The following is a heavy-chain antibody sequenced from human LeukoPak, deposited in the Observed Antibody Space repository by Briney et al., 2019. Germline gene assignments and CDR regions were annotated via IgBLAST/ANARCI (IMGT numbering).Heavy chain of an antibody. V-gene: IGHV1-69*13. CDR2: IIPIFGTA. CDR1: GGTFSSYA. Sequence: SVKVSCKASGGTFSSYAISWVRQAPGQGLEWMGGIIPIFGTANYAQKFQGRVTITADESTSTAYMELSSLRSEDTAVYYCARPGYSYGYYFDYWGREPWSPSPQ. CDR3: ARPGYSYGYYFDY. J-gene: IGHJ4*02. D-gene: IGHD5-18*01.